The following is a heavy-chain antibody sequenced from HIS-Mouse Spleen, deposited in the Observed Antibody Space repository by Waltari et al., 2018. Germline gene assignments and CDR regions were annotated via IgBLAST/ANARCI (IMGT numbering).Heavy chain of an antibody. V-gene: IGHV3-53*01. CDR1: GFTVSSTS. CDR3: ARDTVIAARSYGMDV. Sequence: EVQLVESGGGLIQPGGSLSLSCAASGFTVSSTSMRLVPQSPGKGLEWVSVIYSGGSTYYADSVKGRFTISRDNSKNTLYLQMNSLRAEDTAVYYCARDTVIAARSYGMDVWGQGTTVTVSS. CDR2: IYSGGST. D-gene: IGHD6-6*01. J-gene: IGHJ6*02.